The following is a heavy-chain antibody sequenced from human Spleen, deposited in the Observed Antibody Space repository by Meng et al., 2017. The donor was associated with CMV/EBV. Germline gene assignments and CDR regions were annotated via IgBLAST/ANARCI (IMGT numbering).Heavy chain of an antibody. J-gene: IGHJ2*01. CDR3: AKLPDYGDYFNWYFDL. V-gene: IGHV1-69*10. Sequence: SVKVSCKASGGTFSSYAISWVRQAPGQGLEWMGGIIPILGIANYAQKFQGRVTITADKSTSTAYMELSSLRSEDTGVYYCAKLPDYGDYFNWYFDLWGRGTLVTVSS. D-gene: IGHD4-17*01. CDR2: IIPILGIA. CDR1: GGTFSSYA.